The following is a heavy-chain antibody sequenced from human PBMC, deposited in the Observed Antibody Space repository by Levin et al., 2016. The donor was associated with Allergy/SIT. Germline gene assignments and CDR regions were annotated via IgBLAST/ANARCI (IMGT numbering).Heavy chain of an antibody. J-gene: IGHJ6*02. CDR3: ARGGYDYGDDESSYYYYFGMDV. V-gene: IGHV1-46*01. CDR2: INPSGGST. CDR1: GFSFSSYG. D-gene: IGHD4-17*01. Sequence: GESLKISCAASGFSFSSYGMHWVRQAPGQGLEWMGVINPSGGSTEYAQKFQGRVTMTRDTSTSTVYMELSSLRSDDTAQYYCARGGYDYGDDESSYYYYFGMDVWGQGTTVTVFS.